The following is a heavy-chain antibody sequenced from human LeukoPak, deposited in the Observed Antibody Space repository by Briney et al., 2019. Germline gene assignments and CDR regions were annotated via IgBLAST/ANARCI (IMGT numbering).Heavy chain of an antibody. CDR2: ISGSGGST. D-gene: IGHD2-21*02. CDR3: AKQSAYCGGDCYSEYFDY. V-gene: IGHV3-23*01. Sequence: GGSLRLSCAASGLTFSSYAMSWVRQAPGKGLEWVSAISGSGGSTYYADSVKGRFTISRDNSKNTLYLQMNSLRAEDTAVYYCAKQSAYCGGDCYSEYFDYWGQGTLVTVSS. J-gene: IGHJ4*02. CDR1: GLTFSSYA.